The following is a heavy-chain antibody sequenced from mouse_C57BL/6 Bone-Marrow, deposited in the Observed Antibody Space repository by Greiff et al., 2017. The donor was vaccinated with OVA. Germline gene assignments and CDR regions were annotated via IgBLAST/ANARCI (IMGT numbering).Heavy chain of an antibody. CDR2: IDPSDSYT. J-gene: IGHJ2*01. CDR1: GYTFTSYW. Sequence: QVQLKQSGAELVRPGASVKLSCKASGYTFTSYWMQWVKQRPGQGLEWIGEIDPSDSYTNYNQKFKGKATLTVDTSSSTAYMQLSSLTSEDSAVYYCAREGGYFDYWGQGTTLTVSS. V-gene: IGHV1-50*01. CDR3: AREGGYFDY.